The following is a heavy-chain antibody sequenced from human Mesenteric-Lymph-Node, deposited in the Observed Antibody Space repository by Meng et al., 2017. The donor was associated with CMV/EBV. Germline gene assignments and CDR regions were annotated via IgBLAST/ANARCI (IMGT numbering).Heavy chain of an antibody. D-gene: IGHD6-6*01. J-gene: IGHJ6*02. CDR2: ISGSGGST. CDR3: ARERSRQLATGFYYYYYGMDV. V-gene: IGHV3-23*01. CDR1: GFTFSSYA. Sequence: GESLKISCAASGFTFSSYAMSWVRQAPGKGLEWVSAISGSGGSTYYADSVKGRFTISRDNSKNTLYLQMNSLRAEDTAVYYCARERSRQLATGFYYYYYGMDVWGQGTTVTVSS.